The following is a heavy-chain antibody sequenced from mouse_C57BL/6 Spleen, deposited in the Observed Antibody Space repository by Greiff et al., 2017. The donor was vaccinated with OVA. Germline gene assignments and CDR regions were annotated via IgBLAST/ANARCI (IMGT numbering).Heavy chain of an antibody. V-gene: IGHV1-82*01. J-gene: IGHJ4*01. CDR3: AKAYYSNPYAMDY. Sequence: VQLQQSGPELVKPGASVKISCKASGYAFSSSWMNWVKQRPGKGLEWIGRIYPGVGDTNYNGKFKGKATLTADKSSSTAYMQLSSLTSEDSAVYFCAKAYYSNPYAMDYWGQGTSVTVSS. CDR1: GYAFSSSW. D-gene: IGHD2-5*01. CDR2: IYPGVGDT.